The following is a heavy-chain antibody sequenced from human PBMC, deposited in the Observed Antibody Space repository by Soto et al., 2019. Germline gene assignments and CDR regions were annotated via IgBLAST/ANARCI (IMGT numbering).Heavy chain of an antibody. V-gene: IGHV4-61*01. CDR1: GGSVSHVNYY. D-gene: IGHD3-10*01. CDR2: TYSSGRT. Sequence: SETLSLTCTVSGGSVSHVNYYWSWIRQPPGKGLEWIGYTYSSGRTTYNPSLEGRVTISVDTSKNQFSLKVSSVTAADTAIYYCAGSYFENWIDPWGQGTLVTVS. CDR3: AGSYFENWIDP. J-gene: IGHJ5*02.